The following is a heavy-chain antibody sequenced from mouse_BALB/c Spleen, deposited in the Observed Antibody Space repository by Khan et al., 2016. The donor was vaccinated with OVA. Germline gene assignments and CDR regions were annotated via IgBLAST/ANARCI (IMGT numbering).Heavy chain of an antibody. CDR3: ARGENWSFDY. Sequence: EVKLVESGGGLVKPGGSLKLSCAASGFTFSDYYMYWVRQTPEKRLEWVATISDGGSYTYYPDSVKGRFTISKDNAKNNLYLQMSSLKSEDTAMYYCARGENWSFDYWGQGTTLTVPS. V-gene: IGHV5-4*02. J-gene: IGHJ2*01. CDR2: ISDGGSYT. CDR1: GFTFSDYY. D-gene: IGHD4-1*01.